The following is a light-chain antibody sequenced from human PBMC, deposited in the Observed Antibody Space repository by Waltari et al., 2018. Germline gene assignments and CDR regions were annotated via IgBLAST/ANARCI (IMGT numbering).Light chain of an antibody. CDR2: EVT. CDR1: SRHIGNYNY. V-gene: IGLV2-23*02. J-gene: IGLJ1*01. CDR3: CSDAGSGTYV. Sequence: QSALTQPASVSGSPGQSITLSCTGTSRHIGNYNYVSWYQHLPGKVPKVMISEVTKRPSGVSNRFSGSKAGNTASLTISGLQADDEAEYYCCSDAGSGTYVFGTGTKLTVV.